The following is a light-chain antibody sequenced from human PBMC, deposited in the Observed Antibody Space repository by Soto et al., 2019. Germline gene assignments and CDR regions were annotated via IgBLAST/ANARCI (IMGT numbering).Light chain of an antibody. Sequence: QSVLTQPPSASGTPGQRVTISCSGSRSNIGSNTVNWYQQLPGTAPKLLIYSNNQRPSGAPDRFSGSKSGTSASLAISGLQSEDEADYYCAAWDDSLNGVVFGGGTKVTVL. CDR3: AAWDDSLNGVV. CDR2: SNN. J-gene: IGLJ2*01. V-gene: IGLV1-44*01. CDR1: RSNIGSNT.